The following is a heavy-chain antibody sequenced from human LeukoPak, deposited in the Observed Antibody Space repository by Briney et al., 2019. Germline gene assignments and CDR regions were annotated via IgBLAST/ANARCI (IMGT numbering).Heavy chain of an antibody. CDR2: ISGGGGST. Sequence: GGSLRLSCAASGFTFTSYSMNWVRQAPGKGLEWVSTISGGGGSTYYANSVRGRFTISRDNSKDTLYLQMNSLRAEDTAVYYCTRGFEATYFDRRFDHWGQGTLVTVSS. D-gene: IGHD3-9*01. CDR1: GFTFTSYS. V-gene: IGHV3-23*01. CDR3: TRGFEATYFDRRFDH. J-gene: IGHJ4*02.